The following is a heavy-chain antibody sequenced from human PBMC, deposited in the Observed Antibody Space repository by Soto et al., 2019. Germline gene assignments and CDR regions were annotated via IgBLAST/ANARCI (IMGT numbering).Heavy chain of an antibody. V-gene: IGHV4-59*02. J-gene: IGHJ4*02. CDR1: GVSVSNNY. CDR3: ARDRAYYDSNGLYFAY. Sequence: PSGTLSLTCTVSGVSVSNNYWSWIRQPPGKGLEWVGYIYYSGKPNYTPSLKSRVTISVDTSNNPFSLKLTNLTAADTAVYYCARDRAYYDSNGLYFAYWGQGTLVTVSS. D-gene: IGHD3-22*01. CDR2: IYYSGKP.